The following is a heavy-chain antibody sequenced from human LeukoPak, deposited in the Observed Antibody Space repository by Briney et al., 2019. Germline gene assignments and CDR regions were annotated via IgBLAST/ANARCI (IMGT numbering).Heavy chain of an antibody. V-gene: IGHV1-69*13. CDR1: GGTFSSYA. J-gene: IGHJ4*02. D-gene: IGHD3-22*01. CDR2: IIPIFGTA. Sequence: SVKVSCKASGGTFSSYAISWVRQAPGQGLEWMGGIIPIFGTANYAQKFRGRVTITADESTSTAYMELSSLRSEDTAVYYCASRYYYDSSGYNEDYFDYWGQGTLVTVSS. CDR3: ASRYYYDSSGYNEDYFDY.